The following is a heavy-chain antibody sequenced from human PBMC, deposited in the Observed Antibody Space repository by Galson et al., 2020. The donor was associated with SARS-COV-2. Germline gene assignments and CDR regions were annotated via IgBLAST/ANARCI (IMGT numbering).Heavy chain of an antibody. CDR1: GITISSYA. V-gene: IGHV3-30-3*01. Sequence: AESLSLSCAASGITISSYAMHWVSQATGKGMEWVAVISYDGSNTYYTDSVKGRFTIPRDNAKNTLYLQMNSQRAEDTAVYYCARDLGGPLRPWGQRCLVSVSS. J-gene: IGHJ5*02. D-gene: IGHD2-15*01. CDR3: ARDLGGPLRP. CDR2: ISYDGSNT.